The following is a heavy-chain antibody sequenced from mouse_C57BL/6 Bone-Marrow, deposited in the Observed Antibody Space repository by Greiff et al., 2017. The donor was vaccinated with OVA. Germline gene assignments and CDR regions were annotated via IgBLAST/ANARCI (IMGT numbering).Heavy chain of an antibody. CDR2: ISSGGSYT. CDR3: ARHAGVMDY. V-gene: IGHV5-6*02. J-gene: IGHJ4*01. CDR1: GFTFSSYG. Sequence: DVKLVESGGDLVKPGGSLKLSCAASGFTFSSYGMSWVRQTPDKRLEWVATISSGGSYTYYPDSVKGRFTISRDNAKNTLYLQMSSLKSEDTAMYYCARHAGVMDYWGQGTSVTVSS. D-gene: IGHD6-5*01.